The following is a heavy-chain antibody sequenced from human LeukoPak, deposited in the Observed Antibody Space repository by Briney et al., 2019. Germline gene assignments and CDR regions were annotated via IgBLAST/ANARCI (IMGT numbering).Heavy chain of an antibody. CDR1: GFTFSSYG. CDR2: ISYDGSNK. Sequence: GGSLRLSCAASGFTFSSYGMHWVRQAPGKGLEWVAVISYDGSNKYYADSVKGRFTISRDNSKNTLYLQMNSLRAEDTAVYYCAKDRGYCSGGSCYSDGIDYWGQGTLATVSS. D-gene: IGHD2-15*01. J-gene: IGHJ4*02. CDR3: AKDRGYCSGGSCYSDGIDY. V-gene: IGHV3-30*18.